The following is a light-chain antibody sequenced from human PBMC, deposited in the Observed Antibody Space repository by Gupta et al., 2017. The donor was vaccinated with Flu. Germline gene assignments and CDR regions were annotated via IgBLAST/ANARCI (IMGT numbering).Light chain of an antibody. CDR3: QQYKSYRT. V-gene: IGKV1-5*03. CDR1: QSVSSW. Sequence: DIQMTQSPSTLSASVGDRVIITCRASQSVSSWLAWYQQKPGKAPKLLIYKASSLETGVPSRCSGSGAGTEFTLTISSLQPDELATYYCQQYKSYRTFGQGTKLEIK. CDR2: KAS. J-gene: IGKJ2*01.